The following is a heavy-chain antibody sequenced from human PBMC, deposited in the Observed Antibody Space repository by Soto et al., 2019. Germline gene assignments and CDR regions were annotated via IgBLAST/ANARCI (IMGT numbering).Heavy chain of an antibody. D-gene: IGHD5-12*01. Sequence: QVQLVQSGAEVKKPGASVTVSCRSSGDTFNDYYIHWVRQAPGQGLKWMGWINPNGGVTKYAQKFQGLVTMTRDTSIRTVYMQLSRLRSDDTAVYYCARESGGATATLDYYYFYMDVWGTGTTVTVSS. J-gene: IGHJ6*03. CDR3: ARESGGATATLDYYYFYMDV. CDR2: INPNGGVT. V-gene: IGHV1-2*04. CDR1: GDTFNDYY.